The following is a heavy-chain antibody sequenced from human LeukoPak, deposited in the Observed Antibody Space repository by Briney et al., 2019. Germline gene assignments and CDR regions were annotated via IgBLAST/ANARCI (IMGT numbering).Heavy chain of an antibody. D-gene: IGHD3-3*01. CDR1: GYTFTSYG. V-gene: IGHV1-18*01. Sequence: ASVKVSCKASGYTFTSYGISWVRQAPGQGLEWMGWISAYNGNTNYAQKFQGRVTMTMETSTRTVYMELRSLRSDDTAVYYCARDAGQEWHYYGMDVWGQGTTVTVSS. CDR3: ARDAGQEWHYYGMDV. CDR2: ISAYNGNT. J-gene: IGHJ6*02.